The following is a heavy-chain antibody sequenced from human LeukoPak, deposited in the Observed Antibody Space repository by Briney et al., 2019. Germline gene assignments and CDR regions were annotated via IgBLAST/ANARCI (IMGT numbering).Heavy chain of an antibody. D-gene: IGHD5-18*01. CDR1: GFTFSSYA. Sequence: GGSLRLSCAASGFTFSSYAMYWVRQAPGKGLEWVSGISGNGAVTYYADSVKGRFTISRDNSKNTLYLHMNTLRAEDTAVYYCAKDKGYPKPFDPWGQGTLVTVSS. J-gene: IGHJ5*02. V-gene: IGHV3-23*01. CDR3: AKDKGYPKPFDP. CDR2: ISGNGAVT.